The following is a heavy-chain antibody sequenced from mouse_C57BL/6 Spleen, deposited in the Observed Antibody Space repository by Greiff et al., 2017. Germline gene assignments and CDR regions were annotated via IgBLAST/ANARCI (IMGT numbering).Heavy chain of an antibody. CDR3: ARNWEGGYYYAMDY. Sequence: EVQLQESGGGLVKPGGSLKLSCAASGFTFSDYGMHWVRQAPEKGLEWVAYISSGSSTIYYADTVKGRFTISRDNAKNTLFLQMTSLRSEDTAMYYCARNWEGGYYYAMDYWGQGTSVTVSS. D-gene: IGHD4-1*01. CDR2: ISSGSSTI. CDR1: GFTFSDYG. J-gene: IGHJ4*01. V-gene: IGHV5-17*01.